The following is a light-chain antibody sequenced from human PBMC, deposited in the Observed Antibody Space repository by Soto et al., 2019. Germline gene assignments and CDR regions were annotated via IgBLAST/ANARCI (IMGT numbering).Light chain of an antibody. V-gene: IGKV3D-15*01. CDR3: QQFRNWPWT. J-gene: IGKJ1*01. Sequence: VLTQSPGTLSVSPGDRVTLSCRASQSISINLAWYQHKPGQAPRLLIHGASTRATGVPARISGSGSGTEFTLTISSLQSEDFAVYYCQQFRNWPWTFGQGTKVDI. CDR2: GAS. CDR1: QSISIN.